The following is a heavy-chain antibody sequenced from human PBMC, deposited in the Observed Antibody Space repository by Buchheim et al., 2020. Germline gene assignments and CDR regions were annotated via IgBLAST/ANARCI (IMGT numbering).Heavy chain of an antibody. CDR1: GGSISSSNW. CDR2: IYDSGST. J-gene: IGHJ4*02. CDR3: ARSRGYYDSSGYFKNRYYFDY. V-gene: IGHV4-4*02. Sequence: QVQLQESGPGLVKPSGTLSLTCAVSGGSISSSNWWSWVRQPPGKGLEWIGEIYDSGSTNYNPSLKSRVTISVDKSKNQVCLKLSSVTAADTAVYYCARSRGYYDSSGYFKNRYYFDYWGQGTL. D-gene: IGHD3-22*01.